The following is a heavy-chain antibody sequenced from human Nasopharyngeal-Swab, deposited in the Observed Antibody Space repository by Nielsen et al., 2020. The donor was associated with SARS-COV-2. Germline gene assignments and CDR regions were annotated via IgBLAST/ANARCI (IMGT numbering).Heavy chain of an antibody. D-gene: IGHD6-13*01. J-gene: IGHJ3*02. CDR1: GCSISSSY. CDR2: IYYSGST. CDR3: AVQQLNTFDI. Sequence: SETLSLTCTVSGCSISSSYWSWIRQPPGKGLEWIGYIYYSGSTNYNPSLKSRVTISVDASKNQFSLRLTSVTAADTAVYYCAVQQLNTFDIWGQGTMVTVSS. V-gene: IGHV4-59*01.